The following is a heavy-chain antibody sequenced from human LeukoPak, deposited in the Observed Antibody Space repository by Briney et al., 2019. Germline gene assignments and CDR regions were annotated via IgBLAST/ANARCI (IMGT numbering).Heavy chain of an antibody. CDR2: IYYSGSP. J-gene: IGHJ6*03. V-gene: IGHV4-59*01. Sequence: PSETLSLTCTVSGGSISPYYWSWIRQPPGKGLEWLGDIYYSGSPNYNPSLKSRVTFSVNTSKNQFSLKLSSVTAADTAVYHCARPQIGNEILTGYSGEYYYYYYYVDFWGKGTTVTVSS. CDR3: ARPQIGNEILTGYSGEYYYYYYYVDF. CDR1: GGSISPYY. D-gene: IGHD3-9*01.